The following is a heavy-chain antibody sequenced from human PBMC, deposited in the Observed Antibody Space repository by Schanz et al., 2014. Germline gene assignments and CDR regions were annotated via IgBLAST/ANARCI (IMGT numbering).Heavy chain of an antibody. V-gene: IGHV3-74*02. CDR3: AKRCSSTSCSHGAFDI. CDR2: TSNDGSFT. D-gene: IGHD2-2*01. Sequence: VQLVESGGSLVKPGGSLRLSCAASGFTFSDSWMHWVRQAPGKGLVWVSRTSNDGSFTTFADSVKGRFTISRDNSKNTLYLQMNSLRDEDTAMYYCAKRCSSTSCSHGAFDIWGQGTMVTVSS. CDR1: GFTFSDSW. J-gene: IGHJ3*02.